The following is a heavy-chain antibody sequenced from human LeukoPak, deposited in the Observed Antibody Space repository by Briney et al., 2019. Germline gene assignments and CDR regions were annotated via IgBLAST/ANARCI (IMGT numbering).Heavy chain of an antibody. D-gene: IGHD3-16*01. CDR1: GGTFSSYA. Sequence: ASVKVSCKASGGTFSSYAISWVRQAPGQGLEWMGGIIPIFGTANYAQKFQGRVTITADESTSTAYVELSSLRSEDTAVYYCARDSRDLGGTNDYWGQGTLVTVSS. CDR2: IIPIFGTA. V-gene: IGHV1-69*13. J-gene: IGHJ4*02. CDR3: ARDSRDLGGTNDY.